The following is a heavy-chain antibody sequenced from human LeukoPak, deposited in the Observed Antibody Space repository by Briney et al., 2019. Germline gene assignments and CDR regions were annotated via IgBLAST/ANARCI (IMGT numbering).Heavy chain of an antibody. J-gene: IGHJ4*02. D-gene: IGHD4-11*01. CDR1: GFTFSSYG. CDR3: AKDEDTVTTAYHFDY. V-gene: IGHV3-30*02. Sequence: GGSLRLSCAASGFTFSSYGMHWVRQAPGKGLEWVAFIRYDGSNKYYADSVKGRFTISRDNSKNTLYLQMNSLRAEDTAVYYCAKDEDTVTTAYHFDYWGQGTLVTVSS. CDR2: IRYDGSNK.